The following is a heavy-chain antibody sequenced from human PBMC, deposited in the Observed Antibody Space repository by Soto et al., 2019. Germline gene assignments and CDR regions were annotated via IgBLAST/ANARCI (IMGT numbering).Heavy chain of an antibody. V-gene: IGHV1-69*13. CDR1: GGTFSSYA. J-gene: IGHJ4*02. D-gene: IGHD3-10*01. CDR3: ASRGEMAHPPDY. CDR2: ITPIFGTA. Sequence: SVKVSCKASGGTFSSYAISWVRQAPGQGLEWMGGITPIFGTANYAQKFQGRVTITADESTSTAYMELSSLRSEDTAVYYCASRGEMAHPPDYWGQGTLVTVSS.